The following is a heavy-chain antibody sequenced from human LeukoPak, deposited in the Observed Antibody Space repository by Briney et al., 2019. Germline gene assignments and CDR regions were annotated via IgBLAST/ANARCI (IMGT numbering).Heavy chain of an antibody. D-gene: IGHD2-2*02. CDR3: ARARGVVPAAIADY. CDR2: INPNSGGT. V-gene: IGHV1-2*02. J-gene: IGHJ4*02. Sequence: ASVKVSCKASGYTFTGYYMHWVRQAPGQGLEWMGWINPNSGGTNYAQKFQGRVAMTRDTSISTAYMELSRLRSEDTAVYYCARARGVVPAAIADYWGQGTLVTVSS. CDR1: GYTFTGYY.